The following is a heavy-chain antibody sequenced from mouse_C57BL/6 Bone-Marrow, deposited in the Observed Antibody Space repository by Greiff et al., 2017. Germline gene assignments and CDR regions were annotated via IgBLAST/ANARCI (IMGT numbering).Heavy chain of an antibody. D-gene: IGHD1-1*01. CDR3: TRSLIYYGTNY. Sequence: EVKLQQSGAELVKPGASVKLSCTASGFNIKDYYIHWVKQRTEQGLEWIGRIDPEDGETKYAPKFQDKATITADTSSNTAYLLLSSLTSEDTAVYYCTRSLIYYGTNYWGQGTTLTVSS. CDR2: IDPEDGET. J-gene: IGHJ2*01. V-gene: IGHV14-2*01. CDR1: GFNIKDYY.